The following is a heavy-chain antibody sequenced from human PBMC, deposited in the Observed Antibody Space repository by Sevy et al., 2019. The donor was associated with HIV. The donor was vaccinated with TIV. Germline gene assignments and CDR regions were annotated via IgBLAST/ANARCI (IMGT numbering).Heavy chain of an antibody. CDR2: INTNTGNP. J-gene: IGHJ6*02. Sequence: GASVKVSCKASGYTFTSYAMNWVRQAPGQGLEWMGWINTNTGNPTYAQGFTGRFVFSLDTSVSTAYLQISSLKAEDTAVYYCARDPVEQQLVLPYYYYGMDVWGQGTTVTVSS. V-gene: IGHV7-4-1*02. D-gene: IGHD6-13*01. CDR3: ARDPVEQQLVLPYYYYGMDV. CDR1: GYTFTSYA.